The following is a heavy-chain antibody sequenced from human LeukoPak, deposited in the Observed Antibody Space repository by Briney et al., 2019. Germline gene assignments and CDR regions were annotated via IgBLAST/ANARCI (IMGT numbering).Heavy chain of an antibody. D-gene: IGHD1-26*01. J-gene: IGHJ4*02. Sequence: GGSLRLSCAASGFTFSSYAMSWVRQAPGKGLEWVSAISGSGGSTYYADSVKGRFTISRDNSKNTLYLQMNSLRAEDTAVYYCAKVRGATRGNYLDYWGQGTLVTVSS. CDR1: GFTFSSYA. CDR3: AKVRGATRGNYLDY. V-gene: IGHV3-23*01. CDR2: ISGSGGST.